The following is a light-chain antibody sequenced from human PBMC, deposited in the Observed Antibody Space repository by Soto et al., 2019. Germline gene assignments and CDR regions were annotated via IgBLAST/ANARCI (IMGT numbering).Light chain of an antibody. CDR1: QSISDT. V-gene: IGKV3-15*01. J-gene: IGKJ1*01. CDR2: GAS. Sequence: EIVMTQSPATLSVSPGGRVTLSCRASQSISDTIAWYQQKPGPAPRLLIYGASARATGFPDRFSGSGSGTDFTLTISRLVPEDCAVYYCQQNCSSGTFGQGTKVDIK. CDR3: QQNCSSGT.